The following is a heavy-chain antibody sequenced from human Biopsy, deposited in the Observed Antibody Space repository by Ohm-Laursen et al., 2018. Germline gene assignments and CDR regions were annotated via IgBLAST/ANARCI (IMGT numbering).Heavy chain of an antibody. Sequence: LRLSCAASGFTVSDNHISWIRQAPGKGLEWVSVIYAGATTYYPDSVKGRFTISRDNSRNTVYLQMDSLRGEDTAVYFCARGSGSGFYFDQWGQGTLVTVSS. J-gene: IGHJ4*02. V-gene: IGHV3-66*01. CDR3: ARGSGSGFYFDQ. D-gene: IGHD2-15*01. CDR1: GFTVSDNH. CDR2: IYAGATT.